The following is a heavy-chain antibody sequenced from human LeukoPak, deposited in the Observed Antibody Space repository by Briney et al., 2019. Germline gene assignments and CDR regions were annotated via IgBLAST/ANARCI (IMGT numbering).Heavy chain of an antibody. CDR1: GGSISYYY. Sequence: SETLSLTCTVSGGSISYYYWSWIWQPPGKGLEWIAYIYYSGSTNYNPPLKSRVTISVDTSKNQFSLKLSSVTAADTAVYYCARLTTVTMLPDYWGQGTLVTVSS. V-gene: IGHV4-59*01. J-gene: IGHJ4*02. CDR2: IYYSGST. CDR3: ARLTTVTMLPDY. D-gene: IGHD4-17*01.